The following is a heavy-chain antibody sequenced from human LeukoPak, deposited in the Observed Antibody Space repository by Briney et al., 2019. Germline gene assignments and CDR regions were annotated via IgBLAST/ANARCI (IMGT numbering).Heavy chain of an antibody. Sequence: GGSLRLSCAASGFTFSSYWMSWVRQAPGKSLEWVSGISGSGDSTYYADSVKGRFTISRDNSKNTLYLQMNSLRGEDTAVYYCAKDRLGVTPDAFDIWGQGTMVTVSS. CDR3: AKDRLGVTPDAFDI. J-gene: IGHJ3*02. V-gene: IGHV3-23*01. CDR1: GFTFSSYW. D-gene: IGHD3-3*01. CDR2: ISGSGDST.